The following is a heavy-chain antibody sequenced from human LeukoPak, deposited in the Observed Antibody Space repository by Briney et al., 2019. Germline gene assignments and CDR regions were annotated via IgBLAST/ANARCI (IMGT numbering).Heavy chain of an antibody. CDR2: IYPGDSDT. V-gene: IGHV5-51*01. D-gene: IGHD3-10*01. Sequence: GESLKISCKGSGYTFTNSWIGWVRQMPGKGLEWMGIIYPGDSDTRYSPSYQGQVTISADKSISTAYLQWSSLKASDTAMYYCARQRLLWFGELSHRDAFDIWGQGTMVTVSS. J-gene: IGHJ3*02. CDR3: ARQRLLWFGELSHRDAFDI. CDR1: GYTFTNSW.